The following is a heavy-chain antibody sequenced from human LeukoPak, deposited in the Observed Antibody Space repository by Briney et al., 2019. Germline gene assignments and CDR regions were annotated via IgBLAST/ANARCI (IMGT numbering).Heavy chain of an antibody. D-gene: IGHD1-26*01. CDR1: GFTFSKNA. Sequence: PGGSLRLSCSASGFTFSKNAMHWVRQAPGKGLEYVSAITNNGGTTYYADSVKGRFTISRDNSKNTLFLQMSSLRAEDAAVYYCARGRWELLGGDYWGQGTLVTVSS. CDR3: ARGRWELLGGDY. V-gene: IGHV3-64D*06. CDR2: ITNNGGTT. J-gene: IGHJ4*02.